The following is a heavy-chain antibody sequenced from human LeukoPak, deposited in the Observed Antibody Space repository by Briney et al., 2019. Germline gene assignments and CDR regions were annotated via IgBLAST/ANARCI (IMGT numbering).Heavy chain of an antibody. J-gene: IGHJ4*02. Sequence: ASVKVSCKASGYTFTSYGISWVRQAPGQGLEWMGWISAYNGNTNYAQKLQGRVTMTTDTSTSTAYMELRSLRSDDAAVYYCARLISLSGSGSYYPDYWGQGTLVTVSS. D-gene: IGHD3-10*01. CDR3: ARLISLSGSGSYYPDY. CDR1: GYTFTSYG. V-gene: IGHV1-18*01. CDR2: ISAYNGNT.